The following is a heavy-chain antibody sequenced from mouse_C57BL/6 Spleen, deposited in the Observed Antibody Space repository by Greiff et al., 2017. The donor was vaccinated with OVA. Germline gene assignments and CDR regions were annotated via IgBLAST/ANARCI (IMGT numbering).Heavy chain of an antibody. Sequence: QVQLQQPGAELVRPGSSVKLSCKASGYTFTSYWMDWVKQRPGQGLEWIGNIYPSDSETHYNQKFKDKATLTVDKSSSTAYMQLSSLTSEDSAVYYCAIDYDGGFDYWGQGTTLTVSS. CDR1: GYTFTSYW. CDR3: AIDYDGGFDY. V-gene: IGHV1-61*01. D-gene: IGHD2-4*01. J-gene: IGHJ2*01. CDR2: IYPSDSET.